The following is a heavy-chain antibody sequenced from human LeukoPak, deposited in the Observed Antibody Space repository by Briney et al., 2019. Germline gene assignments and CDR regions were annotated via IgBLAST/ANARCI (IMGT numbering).Heavy chain of an antibody. CDR2: IGKGGDT. D-gene: IGHD6-13*01. CDR3: ARSIAAAGYRYLDS. V-gene: IGHV3-13*01. CDR1: GFTFSTYD. J-gene: IGHJ4*02. Sequence: GGSLRLSCAASGFTFSTYDMYWVRQATGKGLEWLSGIGKGGDTYYLGSVKGRFTISRDNAENSLYLQLNSLGAGDTAVYYCARSIAAAGYRYLDSWGQGTLVTVS.